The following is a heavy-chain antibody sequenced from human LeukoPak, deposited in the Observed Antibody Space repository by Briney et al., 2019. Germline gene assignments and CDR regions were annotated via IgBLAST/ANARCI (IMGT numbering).Heavy chain of an antibody. CDR3: ARHNYGYDY. CDR2: IHSDGSST. Sequence: GGSLRLSCAASGFTFRSYWMHWVRQAPGKGLVWVSHIHSDGSSTSYADSMQGRFTISRDNAKNTLYLQMNSLRAEDTAVYYCARHNYGYDYWGQGTLVTVSP. CDR1: GFTFRSYW. V-gene: IGHV3-74*01. J-gene: IGHJ4*02. D-gene: IGHD3-10*01.